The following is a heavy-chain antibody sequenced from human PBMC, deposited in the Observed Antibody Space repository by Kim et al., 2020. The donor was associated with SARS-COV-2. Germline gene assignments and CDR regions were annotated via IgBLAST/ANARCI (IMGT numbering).Heavy chain of an antibody. CDR3: AKGLYYDILTGHQYYYYMDV. CDR2: ISGSGGST. D-gene: IGHD3-9*01. Sequence: GGSLRLSCAASGFTFSSYAMSWVRQAPGKGLEWVSAISGSGGSTYYADSVKGRFTISRDNSKNTLYLQMNSLRAEDTAVYYCAKGLYYDILTGHQYYYYMDVWGKGTTVTVSS. V-gene: IGHV3-23*01. J-gene: IGHJ6*03. CDR1: GFTFSSYA.